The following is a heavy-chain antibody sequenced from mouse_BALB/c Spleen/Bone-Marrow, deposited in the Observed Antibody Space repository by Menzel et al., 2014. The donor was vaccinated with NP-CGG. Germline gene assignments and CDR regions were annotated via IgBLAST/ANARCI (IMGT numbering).Heavy chain of an antibody. CDR1: GYTFTEYT. J-gene: IGHJ4*01. CDR3: ARKDYGYNYVMDY. V-gene: IGHV1-18*01. CDR2: INPNNGGT. Sequence: VQLQQSGPELVKPGASVKISCKTSGYTFTEYTMHWVKQSHGKSLEWIGGINPNNGGTIYNQKFKGKATLTVDESSSTAYMELRSLTSEDSAVYYCARKDYGYNYVMDYWGQGTSVTVSS. D-gene: IGHD1-2*01.